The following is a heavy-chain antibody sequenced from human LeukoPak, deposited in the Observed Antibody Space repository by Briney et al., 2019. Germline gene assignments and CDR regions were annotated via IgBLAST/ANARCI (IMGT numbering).Heavy chain of an antibody. Sequence: SETLSLTCAVSGYSISSGYYWGWIRQPPGKGLEWIGSIYHSGSTYYNPSLKSRVTISVDTSKNQFSLKLSSVTAADTAVYYCARPSSGYYRVYYWGQGTLVTVSS. D-gene: IGHD3-22*01. CDR3: ARPSSGYYRVYY. CDR2: IYHSGST. V-gene: IGHV4-38-2*01. CDR1: GYSISSGYY. J-gene: IGHJ4*02.